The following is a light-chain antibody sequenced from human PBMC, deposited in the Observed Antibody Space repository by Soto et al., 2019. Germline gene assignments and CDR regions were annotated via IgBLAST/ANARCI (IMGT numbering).Light chain of an antibody. CDR1: QSVSSSY. CDR2: GAS. V-gene: IGKV3-20*01. CDR3: QQYGSSPRT. J-gene: IGKJ1*01. Sequence: SVLAQSPGTLALSAGEIATLSCRASQSVSSSYLAWYQQKPGQAPRLLIYGASSRATGIPDRFSGSGSGTDFTLTISRLEPEDFAVYYCQQYGSSPRTFGQGTKVDIK.